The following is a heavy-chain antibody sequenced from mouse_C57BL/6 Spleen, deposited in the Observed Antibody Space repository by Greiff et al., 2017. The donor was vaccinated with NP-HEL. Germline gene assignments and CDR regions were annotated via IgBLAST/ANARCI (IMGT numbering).Heavy chain of an antibody. D-gene: IGHD2-4*01. Sequence: QVQLQQSGAELVRPGASVTLSCKASGYTFTDYEMHWVKQTPVHGLEWIGAIDPETGGTAYNQKFKGKAILTADKSSSTAYMELRSLTSEDSAVYYCTRGRDYAQCAYWGQGTLVTVSA. CDR1: GYTFTDYE. CDR3: TRGRDYAQCAY. J-gene: IGHJ3*01. CDR2: IDPETGGT. V-gene: IGHV1-15*01.